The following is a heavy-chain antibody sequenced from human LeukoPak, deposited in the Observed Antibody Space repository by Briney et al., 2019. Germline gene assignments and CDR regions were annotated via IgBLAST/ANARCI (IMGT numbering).Heavy chain of an antibody. Sequence: GGSLRLSCAAPGFTFDDYTMHWVRQAPGKGLEWVSLISWDGGSTYCADSVKGRFTISRDNSKNSLYLQMNSLRTEDTALYYCAKDRSYDSSGNPFDYWGQGTLVTVSS. J-gene: IGHJ4*02. V-gene: IGHV3-43*01. CDR3: AKDRSYDSSGNPFDY. D-gene: IGHD3-22*01. CDR1: GFTFDDYT. CDR2: ISWDGGST.